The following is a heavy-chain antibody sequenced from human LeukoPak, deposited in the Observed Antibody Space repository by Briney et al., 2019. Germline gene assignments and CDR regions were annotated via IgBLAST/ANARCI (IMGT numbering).Heavy chain of an antibody. Sequence: GGSLRLSCAASGFTVSSNYMSWVRQAPGKMLEWVSVIYSGGSTYYADSVKGRFTISRDNSKNTLYLQMNSLRAEDTAVYYCARGRYCSGGSCTMALYYYYYMDVWGKGTTVTVSS. CDR3: ARGRYCSGGSCTMALYYYYYMDV. D-gene: IGHD2-15*01. CDR1: GFTVSSNY. CDR2: IYSGGST. V-gene: IGHV3-53*01. J-gene: IGHJ6*03.